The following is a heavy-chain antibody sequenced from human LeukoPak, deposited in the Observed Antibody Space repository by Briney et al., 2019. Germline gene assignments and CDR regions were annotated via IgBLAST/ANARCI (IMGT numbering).Heavy chain of an antibody. CDR3: ASRYSSGWYYFDY. CDR1: GGSISSSSYY. D-gene: IGHD6-19*01. CDR2: IYYSGST. V-gene: IGHV4-39*01. Sequence: SETLSLTCTVSGGSISSSSYYWGWIRQPPGKGLEWIGSIYYSGSTCYNPSLKSRVTISVDTSKNQFSLKLSSVTAADTAVYYCASRYSSGWYYFDYWGQGTLVTVSS. J-gene: IGHJ4*02.